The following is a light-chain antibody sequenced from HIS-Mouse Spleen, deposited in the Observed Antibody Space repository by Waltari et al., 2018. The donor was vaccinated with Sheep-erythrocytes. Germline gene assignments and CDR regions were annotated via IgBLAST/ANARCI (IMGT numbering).Light chain of an antibody. J-gene: IGLJ1*01. CDR3: CSYAGSYNHV. CDR2: DVS. V-gene: IGLV2-11*01. CDR1: SSDVGGYNY. Sequence: QSALPQPRSVSGSPGQSVPISCTGTSSDVGGYNYVSWYQQHPGKAPKLMSSDVSKRPSGVPDRFSGSKPGNTASLTISGLQAEDEADYYCCSYAGSYNHVFATGTKVTVL.